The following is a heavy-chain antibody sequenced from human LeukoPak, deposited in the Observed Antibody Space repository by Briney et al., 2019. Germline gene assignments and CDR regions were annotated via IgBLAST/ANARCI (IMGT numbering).Heavy chain of an antibody. D-gene: IGHD3/OR15-3a*01. CDR2: ISYDENNK. V-gene: IGHV3-30-3*01. J-gene: IGHJ5*02. Sequence: PGGSLRLSCAASGFTFSTYSMHWVRQAPGKGLEWMAVISYDENNKFYTHSVKGRFTISRDNSKNTLYLQMNSLRAEDTAIYSCARGATNDFWTGYGWFDPWGQGTLVTVSS. CDR1: GFTFSTYS. CDR3: ARGATNDFWTGYGWFDP.